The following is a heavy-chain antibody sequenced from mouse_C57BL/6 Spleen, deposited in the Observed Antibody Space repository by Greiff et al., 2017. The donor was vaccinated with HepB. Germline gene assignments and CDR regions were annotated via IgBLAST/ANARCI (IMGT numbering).Heavy chain of an antibody. Sequence: EVKLMESGGGLVQPKGSLKLSCAASGFSFNTYAMNWVRQAPGKGLEWVARIRSKSNNYATYYADSVKDRFTISRDDSESMLYLQMNNLKTEDTAMYYCVRVYYDYGWWYFDVWGTGTTVTVSS. J-gene: IGHJ1*03. CDR2: IRSKSNNYAT. CDR3: VRVYYDYGWWYFDV. D-gene: IGHD2-4*01. CDR1: GFSFNTYA. V-gene: IGHV10-1*01.